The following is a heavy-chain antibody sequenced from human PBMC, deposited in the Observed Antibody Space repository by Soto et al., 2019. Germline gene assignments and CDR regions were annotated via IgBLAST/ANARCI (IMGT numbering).Heavy chain of an antibody. J-gene: IGHJ3*02. Sequence: SSVKVSSKASGYTFTSYGICWGRQAPGQGLEWMGWISAYNGNTNYAQTLQGRVTMTTDTSTHTAYMELRSLRADDTVVYYCAKSFGDYYAFDIWGQGTMVTVSS. CDR1: GYTFTSYG. CDR2: ISAYNGNT. CDR3: AKSFGDYYAFDI. D-gene: IGHD3-16*01. V-gene: IGHV1-18*01.